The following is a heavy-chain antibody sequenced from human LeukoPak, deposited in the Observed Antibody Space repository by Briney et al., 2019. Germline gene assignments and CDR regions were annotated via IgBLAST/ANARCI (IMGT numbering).Heavy chain of an antibody. V-gene: IGHV1-8*01. CDR3: ARATPVRYFDATAHAFDI. D-gene: IGHD3-9*01. Sequence: GASVTVSCKASGYTFTSYGINWVRQATGQGLEWMGWMNPNSGNTDYAQKFQGRVTMTRNTSISTAYMELSSLRSEDTAVYYCARATPVRYFDATAHAFDIWGQGTMVTVSS. J-gene: IGHJ3*02. CDR2: MNPNSGNT. CDR1: GYTFTSYG.